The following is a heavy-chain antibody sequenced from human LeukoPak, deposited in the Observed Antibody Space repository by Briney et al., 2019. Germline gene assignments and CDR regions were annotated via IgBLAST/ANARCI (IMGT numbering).Heavy chain of an antibody. CDR1: GFTFSSYE. Sequence: GGSLRLSCAASGFTFSSYEMNWVRQAPGKGLEWVSYISTSGITIYYADSVKGRFTISRDNSKNILFLQMNSLRADDTAVYYCATTPPSRFEYWGQGTLVTVSS. CDR3: ATTPPSRFEY. V-gene: IGHV3-48*03. J-gene: IGHJ4*02. CDR2: ISTSGITI.